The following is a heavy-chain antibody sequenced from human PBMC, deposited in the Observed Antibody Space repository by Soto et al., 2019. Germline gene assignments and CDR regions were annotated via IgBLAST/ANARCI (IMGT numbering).Heavy chain of an antibody. CDR1: GYTFTTSG. Sequence: QVQLMQSGPEVRKPGASVKVSCEASGYTFTTSGISWVRQVPGQGLEWMGWISTYNGDTNSAQNFQGRVLMTSDTSTGTAYMEWMSLKSDDTAVYYCARLGSWPYYYYGLGVWGQGTTVTVSS. CDR3: ARLGSWPYYYYGLGV. V-gene: IGHV1-18*01. D-gene: IGHD1-26*01. CDR2: ISTYNGDT. J-gene: IGHJ6*02.